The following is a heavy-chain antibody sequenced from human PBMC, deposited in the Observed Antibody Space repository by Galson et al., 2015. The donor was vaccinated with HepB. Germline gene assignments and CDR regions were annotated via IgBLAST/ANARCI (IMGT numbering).Heavy chain of an antibody. CDR3: ARGRTIPDY. D-gene: IGHD3-3*01. J-gene: IGHJ4*02. CDR2: ISGSGGST. V-gene: IGHV3-23*01. CDR1: GFTFSNCV. Sequence: SLRLSCAASGFTFSNCVMSWVRQAPGKGLEWVSAISGSGGSTNYADSVKGRFTISRDNSQNMLYLQMNSLRAEDTAVYYCARGRTIPDYWGQGTLVTVSS.